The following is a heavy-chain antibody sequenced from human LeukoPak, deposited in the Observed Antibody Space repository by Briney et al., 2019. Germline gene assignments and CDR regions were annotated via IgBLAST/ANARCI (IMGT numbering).Heavy chain of an antibody. D-gene: IGHD3-22*01. CDR3: ARRYYYDSSGYYYVY. Sequence: SVKVSCKASGGTFSSYAISWVRQAPGQGLEWMGGIIPIFGTANYAQEFQGRVTITADESTSTAYMELSSLRPEDTAVYCCARRYYYDSSGYYYVYWGQGTLVTVSS. V-gene: IGHV1-69*13. CDR2: IIPIFGTA. CDR1: GGTFSSYA. J-gene: IGHJ4*02.